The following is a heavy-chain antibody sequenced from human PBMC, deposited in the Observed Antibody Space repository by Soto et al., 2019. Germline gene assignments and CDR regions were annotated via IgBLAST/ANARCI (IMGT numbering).Heavy chain of an antibody. CDR3: AREDGYCSGGTCHSGGWLEP. V-gene: IGHV1-18*01. J-gene: IGHJ5*02. CDR1: GYTFTTYG. D-gene: IGHD2-15*01. CDR2: ISPYNGKT. Sequence: QVQLVQSGGEVKKPGASVKVSCKTSGYTFTTYGVSWVRQAPGQGLEWMGWISPYNGKTNYAQRLQGRVTLTTDTSTNTAYMELRSLRSDDTALYYCAREDGYCSGGTCHSGGWLEPWGQGTLVTVSS.